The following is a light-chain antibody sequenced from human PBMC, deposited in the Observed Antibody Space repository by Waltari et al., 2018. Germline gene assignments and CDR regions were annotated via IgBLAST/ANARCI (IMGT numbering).Light chain of an antibody. CDR1: SGHRNSA. V-gene: IGLV4-69*01. CDR2: INSDASP. Sequence: QLVMTQSPSASASLGASVKHTRTLRSGHRNSASAWHQQQPGKGARFLIKINSDASPNKGDGIPYRFSGSTSGAVRYLTISSLQSEDEAADYCQTWGTGWVFGGGTKLTVL. CDR3: QTWGTGWV. J-gene: IGLJ3*02.